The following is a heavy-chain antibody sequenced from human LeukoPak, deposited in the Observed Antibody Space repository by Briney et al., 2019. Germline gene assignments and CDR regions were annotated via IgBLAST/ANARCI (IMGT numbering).Heavy chain of an antibody. Sequence: TGGSLRLSCAASGFTFSSYWMSWVRQAPGKGLEWVANIKQDGREKYYVDSVKGRFTISRDNAKNSLYLQMNSLRAEDTAVYYCARGCYYDSSGYYFFDYWGQGTLVTVSS. V-gene: IGHV3-7*01. J-gene: IGHJ4*02. CDR1: GFTFSSYW. CDR3: ARGCYYDSSGYYFFDY. D-gene: IGHD3-22*01. CDR2: IKQDGREK.